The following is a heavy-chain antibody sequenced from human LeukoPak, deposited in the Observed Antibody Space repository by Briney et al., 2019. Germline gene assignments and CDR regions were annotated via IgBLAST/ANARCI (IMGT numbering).Heavy chain of an antibody. Sequence: GASVKVSCKASGYSFTSHYMHWVRQAPGQGLEWMGWINPNTGNPSYAQGLTGRFVFSLDTSVSTAYLQITSLKADDTAVYYCARAYQRLGELSLPDYWGQGTLVTVSS. D-gene: IGHD3-16*02. CDR2: INPNTGNP. V-gene: IGHV7-4-1*02. J-gene: IGHJ4*02. CDR1: GYSFTSHY. CDR3: ARAYQRLGELSLPDY.